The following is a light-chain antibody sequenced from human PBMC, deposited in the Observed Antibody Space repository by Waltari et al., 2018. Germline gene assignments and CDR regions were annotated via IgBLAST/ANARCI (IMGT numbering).Light chain of an antibody. CDR1: SVSLSTSSY. J-gene: IGLJ3*02. V-gene: IGLV8-61*01. Sequence: QTVVTQEPSFSVSPGGTVTLTFVLSSVSLSTSSYPSWYQQTPGQAPSTLIYSTNTRSSGVPDRFAGSILGNKAALTITGAQADDESDYYCVLYMGGGIWVFGGGTKLTVL. CDR2: STN. CDR3: VLYMGGGIWV.